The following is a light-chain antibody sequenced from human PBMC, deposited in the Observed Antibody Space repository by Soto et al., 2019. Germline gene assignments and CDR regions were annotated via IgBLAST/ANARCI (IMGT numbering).Light chain of an antibody. J-gene: IGKJ4*01. CDR1: QSVNSNF. CDR2: VAS. V-gene: IGKV3-20*01. CDR3: QQYGSSPLT. Sequence: EIVLTQSPGTLSLSPGDRATLSCRASQSVNSNFLAWYQQKPGQAPRLLIYVASSRATGIPDRFSGSGSGADFTLTITRLEPEDFAVYYCQQYGSSPLTFGGGTKVEIK.